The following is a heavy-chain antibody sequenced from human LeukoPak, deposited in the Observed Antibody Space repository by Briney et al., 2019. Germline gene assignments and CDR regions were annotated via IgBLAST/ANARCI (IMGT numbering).Heavy chain of an antibody. J-gene: IGHJ2*01. CDR1: GGSFSGYY. CDR3: ARGLSQEESRSLVVAATLNWYFDL. Sequence: SETLSLTCAVYGGSFSGYYWSWIRQPPGKGLEWIGEINHSGSTNYNPSLKSRVTISVDTSKNQFSLKLSSVTAADTAVYYCARGLSQEESRSLVVAATLNWYFDLWGRGTLVTVSS. D-gene: IGHD2-15*01. CDR2: INHSGST. V-gene: IGHV4-34*01.